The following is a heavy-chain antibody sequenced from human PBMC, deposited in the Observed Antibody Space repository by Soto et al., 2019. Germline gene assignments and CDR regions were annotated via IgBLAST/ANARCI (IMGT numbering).Heavy chain of an antibody. CDR3: AREKDSSGYYYYYYYGMDV. CDR2: INPNSGGT. D-gene: IGHD3-22*01. CDR1: GYTFTGYY. Sequence: ASVKVSCKASGYTFTGYYMHWVRQAPGQGLEWMGWINPNSGGTNYAQKFQGRVTMTRDTSISTAYMELSRLRSDDTAVYYCAREKDSSGYYYYYYYGMDVWGQGTTVTVSS. J-gene: IGHJ6*02. V-gene: IGHV1-2*02.